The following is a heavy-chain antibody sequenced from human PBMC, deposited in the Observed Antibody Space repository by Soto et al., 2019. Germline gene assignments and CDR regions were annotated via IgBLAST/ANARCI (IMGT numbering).Heavy chain of an antibody. J-gene: IGHJ6*02. CDR2: IYYSGST. D-gene: IGHD6-19*01. CDR3: AGSMSSGWYSD. Sequence: PSETLSLTCTVSGGSVSSGSYYWSWIRQPPGKGLEWIGYIYYSGSTNYNPSLKSRVTISVDTSKNQFSLKLSSVTAADTAVYYCAGSMSSGWYSDWGQGTTVTVSS. CDR1: GGSVSSGSYY. V-gene: IGHV4-61*01.